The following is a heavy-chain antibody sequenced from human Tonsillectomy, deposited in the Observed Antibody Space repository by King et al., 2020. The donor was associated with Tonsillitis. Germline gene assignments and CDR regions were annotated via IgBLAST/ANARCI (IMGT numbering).Heavy chain of an antibody. CDR3: TAPLAN. J-gene: IGHJ4*02. D-gene: IGHD1-1*01. CDR2: IKTIADGGTT. V-gene: IGHV3-15*01. Sequence: VQLVESGGGLVKPGGSLRLSCATSRFSFRDAWMSWVRQAPGKGLEWVGRIKTIADGGTTDYGAPGQGRVSISRDHSKKTLYLQMNSLRPDDTAIYYCTAPLANWGQGALVTVS. CDR1: RFSFRDAW.